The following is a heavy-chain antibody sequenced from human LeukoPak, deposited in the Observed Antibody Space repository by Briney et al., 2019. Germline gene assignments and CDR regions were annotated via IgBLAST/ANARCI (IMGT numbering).Heavy chain of an antibody. J-gene: IGHJ4*02. V-gene: IGHV3-30-3*01. CDR1: GFTFSSYA. Sequence: GGSLRLSCAASGFTFSSYAVHWVRQAPGKGLEWVTVISYDGSNKYYADSVKGRFTISRDNSKNTLYLQMNSLRAEDTAVYYCARDVEYYFDYWGQGTLVTVSS. CDR3: ARDVEYYFDY. D-gene: IGHD5-24*01. CDR2: ISYDGSNK.